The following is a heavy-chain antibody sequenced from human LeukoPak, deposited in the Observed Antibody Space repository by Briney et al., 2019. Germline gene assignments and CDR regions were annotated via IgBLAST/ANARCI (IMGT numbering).Heavy chain of an antibody. D-gene: IGHD1-7*01. Sequence: ASVKVSCKASGYTFTSYDINWVRQATGQGLEWMGWMNPNSGNTGYAQKFQGRVTITRNTSISTAYMELSSLRSEDTAVYYCARGVRNWNYEAFDIWGQGTMVTVSS. CDR2: MNPNSGNT. J-gene: IGHJ3*02. CDR1: GYTFTSYD. CDR3: ARGVRNWNYEAFDI. V-gene: IGHV1-8*03.